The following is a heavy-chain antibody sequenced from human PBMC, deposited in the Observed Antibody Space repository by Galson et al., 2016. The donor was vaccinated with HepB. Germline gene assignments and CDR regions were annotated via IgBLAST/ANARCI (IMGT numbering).Heavy chain of an antibody. CDR2: VYYSGST. CDR3: ATVRTVITTGFRRSPEYYFDN. V-gene: IGHV4-31*03. D-gene: IGHD3-16*01. J-gene: IGHJ4*02. CDR1: GASMDRGGHY. Sequence: TLSLTCTVSGASMDRGGHYWTWVRQHTGKGLEWIGFVYYSGSTFYNPSLQNRAAISIDASKNQLSLKMTSVTVADTAVYYCATVRTVITTGFRRSPEYYFDNWGQGALVSVSS.